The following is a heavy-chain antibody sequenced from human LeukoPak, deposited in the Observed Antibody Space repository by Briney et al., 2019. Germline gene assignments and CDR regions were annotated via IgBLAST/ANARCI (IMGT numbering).Heavy chain of an antibody. CDR3: ARVVVGAEYWY. Sequence: ASVTVSCKASGYTFTSYYMHWVRQAPGQGLEWMGIINPSGGNTSYAQKFQGRVTMTRDTSTSTVYMELSSLRSEDTAVYYCARVVVGAEYWYWGQGTLVTVSS. CDR1: GYTFTSYY. D-gene: IGHD1-26*01. J-gene: IGHJ4*02. CDR2: INPSGGNT. V-gene: IGHV1-46*01.